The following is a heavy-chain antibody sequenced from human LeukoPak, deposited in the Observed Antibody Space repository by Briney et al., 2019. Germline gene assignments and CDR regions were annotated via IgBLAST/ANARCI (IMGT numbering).Heavy chain of an antibody. D-gene: IGHD1-1*01. J-gene: IGHJ4*02. CDR2: IYYSGSP. CDR1: GGSISNNNYY. V-gene: IGHV4-39*01. CDR3: ATWRTAKTGFDY. Sequence: PSETLSPTCTVSGGSISNNNYYWAWIRQPPGKGLECIGSIYYSGSPYYNPSLKSRVTISVGTSKNQFSLRLSSVTAADTAVYYCATWRTAKTGFDYWGQGTLVTVSS.